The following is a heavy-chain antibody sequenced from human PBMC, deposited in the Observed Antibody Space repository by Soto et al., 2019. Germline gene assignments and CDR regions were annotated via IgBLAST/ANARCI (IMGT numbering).Heavy chain of an antibody. CDR1: GYTFSDFD. CDR2: MNAKSGDT. CDR3: ARGNPFNYAGFDV. Sequence: QAHLEQSGAEVKRPGASVKVSCKASGYTFSDFDINWLRQASGQWPEWMGWMNAKSGDTFFAQRFQGKFNMTWDTSLSTAYMEVGILTSDDTAIYFCARGNPFNYAGFDVWGQGTTVAVSS. J-gene: IGHJ6*02. D-gene: IGHD3-16*01. V-gene: IGHV1-8*01.